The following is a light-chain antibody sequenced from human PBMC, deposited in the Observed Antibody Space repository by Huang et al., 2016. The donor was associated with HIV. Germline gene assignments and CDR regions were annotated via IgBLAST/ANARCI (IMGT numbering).Light chain of an antibody. CDR2: RAS. J-gene: IGKJ2*01. CDR3: QQYNKWPPYT. CDR1: QNVRDK. Sequence: ELVLTQSPPTLSLSPGETATLFCRASQNVRDKLAWYQQRPGQPPRLLIHRASTRVTGIAARLCGSRSATEFTPTISSLQSEDFAVYHCQQYNKWPPYTFGQGTKVEIK. V-gene: IGKV3-15*01.